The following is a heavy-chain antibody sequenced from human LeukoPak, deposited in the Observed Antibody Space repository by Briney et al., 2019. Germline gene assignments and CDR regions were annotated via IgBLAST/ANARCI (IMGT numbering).Heavy chain of an antibody. D-gene: IGHD3-9*01. CDR2: ISYDGSNK. V-gene: IGHV3-30*18. CDR1: GFIFSSYG. J-gene: IGHJ4*02. CDR3: AKGGDHNILTGYFFDY. Sequence: QPGRSLRLSCAASGFIFSSYGMHWVRQAPGKGLEWVAVISYDGSNKYYADSVKGRFTISRDNSKNTLYVQMNSLRAEDTAVYYCAKGGDHNILTGYFFDYWGQGTLVTVSS.